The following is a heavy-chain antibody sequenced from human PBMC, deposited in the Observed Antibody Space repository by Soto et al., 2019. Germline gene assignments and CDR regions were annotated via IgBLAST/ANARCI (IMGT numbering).Heavy chain of an antibody. J-gene: IGHJ3*02. D-gene: IGHD1-26*01. CDR2: IYPGDSDT. CDR1: GYSFTSYW. V-gene: IGHV5-51*01. Sequence: GESLKISCKGSGYSFTSYWIGWVRQMPGKGLEWMGIIYPGDSDTRYSPSFEGQVTNSAGQSISTAYLPRSQLKASDHAMYFLAREFGYSGSKENAFDIWGQGTMVTVSS. CDR3: AREFGYSGSKENAFDI.